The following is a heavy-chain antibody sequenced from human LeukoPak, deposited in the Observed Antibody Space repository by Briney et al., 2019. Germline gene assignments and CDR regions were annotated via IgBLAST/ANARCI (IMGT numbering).Heavy chain of an antibody. D-gene: IGHD5-18*01. CDR2: INAGNGNT. V-gene: IGHV1-3*01. Sequence: GASVKVSCKASGYTFTSYAMHWVRQAPGQRLEWMGWINAGNGNTKYSQKFQGRVTINRDTSASTAYMELSSLRSEDTAVYYCARVVGYSYGGDYYFDYWGQGTLVTVSS. J-gene: IGHJ4*02. CDR3: ARVVGYSYGGDYYFDY. CDR1: GYTFTSYA.